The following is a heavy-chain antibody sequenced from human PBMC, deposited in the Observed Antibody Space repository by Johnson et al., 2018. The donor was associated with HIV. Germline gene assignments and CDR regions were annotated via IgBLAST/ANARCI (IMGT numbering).Heavy chain of an antibody. CDR3: ARVLGGGITGTTGDAFDI. V-gene: IGHV3-11*04. J-gene: IGHJ3*02. CDR2: ISSSGSTI. CDR1: GFTFSDYY. Sequence: QVYLVESGGGLVKPGGSLRLSCAASGFTFSDYYMSWIRQAPGKGLEWVSYISSSGSTIYYADSVKGRFTISRDNAKNSLYPKMNSLRAGDTAVYYCARVLGGGITGTTGDAFDIWGQGTMVTVSS. D-gene: IGHD1-7*01.